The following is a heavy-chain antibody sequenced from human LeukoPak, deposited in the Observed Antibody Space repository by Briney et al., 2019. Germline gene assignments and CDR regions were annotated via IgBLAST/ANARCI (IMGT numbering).Heavy chain of an antibody. Sequence: ASVKVSCKASGYTFTSYGISWVRQAPGQGLEWMGWISGYNANTKYEQQLQGRVTMTTDTSTSTAYMGLSSLRSEDTAVYYCARAGWLQYYYFDYWGQGTLVTVSS. D-gene: IGHD5-24*01. CDR1: GYTFTSYG. J-gene: IGHJ4*02. CDR2: ISGYNANT. V-gene: IGHV1-18*01. CDR3: ARAGWLQYYYFDY.